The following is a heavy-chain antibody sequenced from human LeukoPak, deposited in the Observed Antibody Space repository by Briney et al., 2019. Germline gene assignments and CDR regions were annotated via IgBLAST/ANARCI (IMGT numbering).Heavy chain of an antibody. D-gene: IGHD1-14*01. CDR2: ISSSGSAI. V-gene: IGHV3-48*03. CDR1: GFNFSSYE. CDR3: ARLLTGVPDY. Sequence: GGSLRLSCAASGFNFSSYEMNWVRQAPGKGLEWVSYISSSGSAIYYADSVKGRFTNSRDNAKNSLYLQMNSLRGEDTAVYYCARLLTGVPDYWGQGTLVTVSS. J-gene: IGHJ4*02.